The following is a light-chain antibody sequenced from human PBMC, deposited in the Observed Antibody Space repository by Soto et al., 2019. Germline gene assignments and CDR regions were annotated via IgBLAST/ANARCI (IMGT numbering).Light chain of an antibody. Sequence: EIVMTQSPATLSVSPGERATLSCRASQSVYSNLAWYQQKPGQAPRLLISDASTRATGIPARFSGSGSGTDFTLSISRLEPEDFAVYYCQQYGFSWTFGQGTKVDNK. CDR3: QQYGFSWT. V-gene: IGKV3-15*01. J-gene: IGKJ1*01. CDR1: QSVYSN. CDR2: DAS.